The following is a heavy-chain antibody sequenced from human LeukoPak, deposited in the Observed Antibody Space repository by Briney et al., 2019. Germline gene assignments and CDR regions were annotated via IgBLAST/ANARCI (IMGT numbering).Heavy chain of an antibody. CDR1: GYTFSSYS. D-gene: IGHD1-26*01. Sequence: GASVKVSCKTSGYTFSSYSISWVRQAPGQGLEWKGWIREYAQKFQGRVTMTTDTSTSIAYMELTSLRSDDTAVYYCARGDRARGTNFLDHWGQGTLVTVSS. J-gene: IGHJ4*02. CDR2: IR. V-gene: IGHV1-18*01. CDR3: ARGDRARGTNFLDH.